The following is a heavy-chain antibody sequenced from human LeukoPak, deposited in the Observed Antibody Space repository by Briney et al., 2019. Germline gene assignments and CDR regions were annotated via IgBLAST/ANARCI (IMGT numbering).Heavy chain of an antibody. Sequence: PGGSLRLSCAASGFTFSSYAMSWVRQAPGKGLEWVSAISGSGGSTYYADSVKGRFTISRDNSKNTLYLQMNSLRAEDTAVYYCARGPYCSSTSCQRAFDIWGQGTMVTVSS. D-gene: IGHD2-2*01. CDR2: ISGSGGST. V-gene: IGHV3-23*01. CDR1: GFTFSSYA. J-gene: IGHJ3*02. CDR3: ARGPYCSSTSCQRAFDI.